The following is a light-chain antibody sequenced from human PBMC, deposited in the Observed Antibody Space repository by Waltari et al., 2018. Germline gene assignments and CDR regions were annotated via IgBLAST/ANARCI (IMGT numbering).Light chain of an antibody. J-gene: IGLJ1*01. CDR1: SSDVGAYDH. CDR3: SSYEGINHYL. Sequence: QSALTQPPSASGSPGQSVTISCTGTSSDVGAYDHVSWYQRHPGQAPKLIISEVNRRPAAVPDRFAGSKSGNTASLTVSGLQAEDEADYFCSSYEGINHYLFGHGTTVTVL. CDR2: EVN. V-gene: IGLV2-8*01.